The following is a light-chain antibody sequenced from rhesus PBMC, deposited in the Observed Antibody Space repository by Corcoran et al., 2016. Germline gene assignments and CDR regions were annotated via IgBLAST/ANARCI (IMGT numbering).Light chain of an antibody. CDR1: QSVSSN. V-gene: IGKV3-35*01. J-gene: IGKJ4*01. CDR2: DAS. CDR3: QQESNWPT. Sequence: EIVMTQSPATLSLSPGERATLSCRARQSVSSNLAWYQQKPGQAPRLLIKDASNRATAIPDRFSGSGSGTDFTLTISSLEPEDVGVYYCQQESNWPTFGGGTKVEIK.